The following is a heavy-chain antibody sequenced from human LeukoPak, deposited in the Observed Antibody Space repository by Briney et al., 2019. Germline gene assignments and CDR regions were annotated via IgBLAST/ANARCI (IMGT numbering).Heavy chain of an antibody. CDR2: INYSGST. D-gene: IGHD1-26*01. Sequence: SETLSLTCTVSGDSISSNNYYWGWVRQPPGKGLEWIASINYSGSTYYSPSLKSRVTISVDTSKNQFSLKLSSVTAADTAVYFCARDLMMGAAGWGQGTLVTVSS. V-gene: IGHV4-39*07. CDR3: ARDLMMGAAG. CDR1: GDSISSNNYY. J-gene: IGHJ4*02.